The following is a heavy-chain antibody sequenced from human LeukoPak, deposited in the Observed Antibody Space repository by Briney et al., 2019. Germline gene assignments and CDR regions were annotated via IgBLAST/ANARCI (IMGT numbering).Heavy chain of an antibody. J-gene: IGHJ5*02. CDR1: GGSFSGYY. D-gene: IGHD6-6*01. V-gene: IGHV4-34*01. Sequence: TSETLSLTCAVYGGSFSGYYWSWIRQPPGKGLEWIGSIYYSGSTYYNPSLKSRVTISVDTSKNQFSLKLSSVTAADTAVYYCARDRVPSSSSGFDPWGQGTLVTVSS. CDR2: IYYSGST. CDR3: ARDRVPSSSSGFDP.